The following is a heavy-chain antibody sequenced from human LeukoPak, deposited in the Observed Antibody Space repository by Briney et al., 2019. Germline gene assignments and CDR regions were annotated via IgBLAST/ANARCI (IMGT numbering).Heavy chain of an antibody. Sequence: PSETLSLTCTVSGGSISSSSYYWGWIRQPPGKGLEWIGSIYYSGSTYYNPSLKSRVTISVDTSKNQFSLKLSSVTAADTAVSYCARGGYITMIVVVTWHFDYWGQGTLVTVSS. CDR3: ARGGYITMIVVVTWHFDY. V-gene: IGHV4-39*01. CDR1: GGSISSSSYY. D-gene: IGHD3-22*01. CDR2: IYYSGST. J-gene: IGHJ4*02.